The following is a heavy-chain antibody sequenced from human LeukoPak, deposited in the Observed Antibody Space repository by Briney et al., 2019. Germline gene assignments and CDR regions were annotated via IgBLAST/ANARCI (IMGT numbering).Heavy chain of an antibody. CDR3: AKESRVSHDAFDI. Sequence: GGTLRLSCAASGFTFSSYGMSWVRQAPGKGLEWVSAISGSGGSTYYTDSVKGRFTISRDNSKNTLYLQMNSLRAEDTAVYYCAKESRVSHDAFDIWGQGTMVTVSS. J-gene: IGHJ3*02. D-gene: IGHD5/OR15-5a*01. V-gene: IGHV3-23*01. CDR1: GFTFSSYG. CDR2: ISGSGGST.